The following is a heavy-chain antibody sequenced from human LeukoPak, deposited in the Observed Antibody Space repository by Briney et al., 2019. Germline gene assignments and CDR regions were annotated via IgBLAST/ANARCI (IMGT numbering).Heavy chain of an antibody. V-gene: IGHV3-15*01. CDR3: TSRNVDTAMVRNDAFDI. CDR1: GFTFSNAW. Sequence: GGSQRLSCAASGFTFSNAWMSWVRQAPGKGVEWVGRIKSKTDGGTTDYAAPVKGRFTISRDDSKNTLYLQMYSLKTEDTAVYYCTSRNVDTAMVRNDAFDIWGQGTMVTVSS. J-gene: IGHJ3*02. CDR2: IKSKTDGGTT. D-gene: IGHD5-18*01.